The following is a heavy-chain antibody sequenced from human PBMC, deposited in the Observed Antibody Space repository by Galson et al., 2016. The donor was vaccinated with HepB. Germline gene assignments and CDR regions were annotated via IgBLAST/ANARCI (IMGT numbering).Heavy chain of an antibody. Sequence: SLRLSCAASGFTFSSYAMSWVRQAPGKGLEWVSSISNTGGSRYYADSVTGRFSISRDSLQNTVYLQMDSLSAEDTAVYYCASGPDHIYGKRDYFPHQIDYWGRGARVTVSS. D-gene: IGHD3-10*01. CDR1: GFTFSSYA. V-gene: IGHV3-23*01. CDR3: ASGPDHIYGKRDYFPHQIDY. CDR2: ISNTGGSR. J-gene: IGHJ4*02.